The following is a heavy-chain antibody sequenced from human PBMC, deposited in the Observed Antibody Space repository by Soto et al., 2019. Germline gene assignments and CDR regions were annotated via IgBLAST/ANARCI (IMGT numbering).Heavy chain of an antibody. CDR3: ARIGYDSRGYNCYFDY. V-gene: IGHV4-39*01. Sequence: SETLSLTCTVSGDSITSSSHYWGWIRQPPGKGLECIANIYYDGNTYYNPSLKSRVAISLDTSKNQFSLRLNSVTAADTAVYYCARIGYDSRGYNCYFDYWGQGTLVTVSS. D-gene: IGHD3-22*01. CDR2: IYYDGNT. CDR1: GDSITSSSHY. J-gene: IGHJ4*02.